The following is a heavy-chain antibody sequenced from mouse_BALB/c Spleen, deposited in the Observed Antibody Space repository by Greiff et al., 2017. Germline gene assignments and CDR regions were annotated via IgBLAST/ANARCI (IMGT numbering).Heavy chain of an antibody. V-gene: IGHV5-17*02. J-gene: IGHJ3*01. Sequence: EVMLVESGGGLVQPGGSRKLSCAASGFTFSSFGMHWVRQAPEKGLEWVAYISSGSSTIYYADTVKGRFTISRDNPKNTLFLQMTSLRSEDTAMYYCARDSHYGSSRWGQGTLVTVSA. D-gene: IGHD1-1*01. CDR2: ISSGSSTI. CDR1: GFTFSSFG. CDR3: ARDSHYGSSR.